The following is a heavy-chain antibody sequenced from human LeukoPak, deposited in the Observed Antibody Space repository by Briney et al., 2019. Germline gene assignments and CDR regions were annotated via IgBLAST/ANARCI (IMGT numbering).Heavy chain of an antibody. V-gene: IGHV1-18*01. CDR2: ISGSTGNT. J-gene: IGHJ6*03. Sequence: ASVKVSCRASNYMFPRYGMSWVRQAPGQGPEWVGWISGSTGNTNYAQKFQGRVTITADKSTSTAYMELSSLRSEDTAVYYCAREIRYYYYYMDVWGKGTTVTVSS. D-gene: IGHD3-10*01. CDR1: NYMFPRYG. CDR3: AREIRYYYYYMDV.